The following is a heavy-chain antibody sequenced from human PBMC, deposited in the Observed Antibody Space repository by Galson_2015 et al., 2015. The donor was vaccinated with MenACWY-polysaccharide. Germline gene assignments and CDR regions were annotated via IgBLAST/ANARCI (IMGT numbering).Heavy chain of an antibody. CDR3: VRDNEGIDC. J-gene: IGHJ4*02. CDR1: GFSFNSYW. D-gene: IGHD1-1*01. CDR2: IDNDGSST. Sequence: SLRLSCAASGFSFNSYWMHWVRHAPGKGLVWVSHIDNDGSSTNYADSVKGRFTISRDNAKNTLYLQMDSLRAEDTAVYYCVRDNEGIDCWGQGTLVTVSS. V-gene: IGHV3-74*01.